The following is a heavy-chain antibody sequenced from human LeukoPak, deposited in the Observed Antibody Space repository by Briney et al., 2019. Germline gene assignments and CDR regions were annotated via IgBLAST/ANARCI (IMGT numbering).Heavy chain of an antibody. CDR2: ISYEGSEK. Sequence: PGGSLRLSCAASGFTFSNYAMHWVRQAPGKGLEWVSIISYEGSEKYYADSVKGRLTISRDNSRNTLYLQMNSLRAEDTAVYYCARSEGYHGYWGQGTLVTVSS. J-gene: IGHJ4*02. D-gene: IGHD5-12*01. V-gene: IGHV3-30*07. CDR1: GFTFSNYA. CDR3: ARSEGYHGY.